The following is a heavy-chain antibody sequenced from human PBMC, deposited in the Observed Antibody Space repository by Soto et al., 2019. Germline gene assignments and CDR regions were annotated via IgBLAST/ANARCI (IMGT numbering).Heavy chain of an antibody. CDR3: ARCASTCSLDF. CDR1: GGSISSGSYY. D-gene: IGHD2-2*01. J-gene: IGHJ4*02. Sequence: SETLSLTCTVSGGSISSGSYYWSWIRQPPGKGLEWIGYIYYSGNTYYNPSLISRVTISMDTPMNHFSLKLSSVIAADTAVYYCARCASTCSLDFWGQGTRVTVSS. CDR2: IYYSGNT. V-gene: IGHV4-30-4*01.